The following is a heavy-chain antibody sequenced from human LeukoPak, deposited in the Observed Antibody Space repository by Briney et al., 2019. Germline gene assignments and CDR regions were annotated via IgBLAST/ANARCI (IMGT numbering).Heavy chain of an antibody. CDR2: INWNGGST. Sequence: GGSLRLSCAASGFTFDDYGMSWVRQAPGKGLEGVSGINWNGGSTVYADSVKGRFTISRDNAQNSLYLQMNSLRAEDTALYYCARDQGVLRGPFDYWGQGTLVTVSS. J-gene: IGHJ4*02. D-gene: IGHD3-10*01. V-gene: IGHV3-20*04. CDR1: GFTFDDYG. CDR3: ARDQGVLRGPFDY.